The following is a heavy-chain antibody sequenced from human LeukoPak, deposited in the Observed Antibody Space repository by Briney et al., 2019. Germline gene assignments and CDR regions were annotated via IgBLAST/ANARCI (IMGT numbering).Heavy chain of an antibody. J-gene: IGHJ4*02. CDR2: ITPFNGNT. CDR1: GYTFTYRY. CDR3: ANGPDGYNTY. V-gene: IGHV1-45*02. D-gene: IGHD5-24*01. Sequence: GSSVKVSCKASGYTFTYRYLHWVRQAPGQALEWMGWITPFNGNTNYAQKFQDRVTITRDRSMTTAYMELSSLRSEDTAMYYCANGPDGYNTYWGQGTLVTVSS.